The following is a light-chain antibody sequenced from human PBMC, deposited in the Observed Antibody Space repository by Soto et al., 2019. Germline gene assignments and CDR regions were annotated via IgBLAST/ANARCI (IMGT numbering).Light chain of an antibody. CDR1: QSVSSY. CDR3: QQRSNWPLS. J-gene: IGKJ3*01. V-gene: IGKV3-11*01. CDR2: DAS. Sequence: EIVLTQSPATLSLSPGERATLSCRASQSVSSYLAWYQQKPGQAPRLLIYDASNRATGIPARFSGSGSGTDFTLSISSLEPEDVAVYYCQQRSNWPLSFGHGTKVDIK.